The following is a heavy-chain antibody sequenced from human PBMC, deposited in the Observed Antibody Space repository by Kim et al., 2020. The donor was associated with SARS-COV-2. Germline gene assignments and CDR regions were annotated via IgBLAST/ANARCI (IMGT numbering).Heavy chain of an antibody. CDR1: GFTFSSYA. D-gene: IGHD6-19*01. J-gene: IGHJ4*02. CDR2: IYSGGSST. Sequence: GGSLRLSCAASGFTFSSYAMSWVRQAPGKGLEWVSVIYSGGSSTYYADSVKGRFTISRDNSKNTLYLQMNSLRAEDTAVYYCATTVAANPPYFDYWGQGTLVTVSS. V-gene: IGHV3-23*03. CDR3: ATTVAANPPYFDY.